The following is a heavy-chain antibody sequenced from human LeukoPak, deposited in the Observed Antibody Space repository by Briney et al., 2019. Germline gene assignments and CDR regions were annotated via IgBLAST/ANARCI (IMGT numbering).Heavy chain of an antibody. D-gene: IGHD1-14*01. CDR1: RYTVTCYG. CDR2: ISAYNGNT. V-gene: IGHV1-18*01. J-gene: IGHJ4*02. CDR3: ARDLVEPHPLDS. Sequence: SVKVSCKASRYTVTCYGISWGRQAPRQGRELMGWISAYNGNTNYAQKLRGRVTMTTGTSTSTAYMELRSLRSDDTAVYYCARDLVEPHPLDSWGQGTLVTVSS.